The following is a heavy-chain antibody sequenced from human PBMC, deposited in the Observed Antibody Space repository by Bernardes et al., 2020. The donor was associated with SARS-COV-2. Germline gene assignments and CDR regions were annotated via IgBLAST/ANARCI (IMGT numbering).Heavy chain of an antibody. D-gene: IGHD6-19*01. Sequence: GASLKISCKGSGYIFHKYWTGWVRQMPGKGLEWMGIIYPGDSDTRYSPSFQGQVTISADKSISTAYLQWSSLKASDTAMYYCARWGGSAWYIGVDYWGQGTLVTVSS. J-gene: IGHJ4*02. CDR2: IYPGDSDT. V-gene: IGHV5-51*01. CDR1: GYIFHKYW. CDR3: ARWGGSAWYIGVDY.